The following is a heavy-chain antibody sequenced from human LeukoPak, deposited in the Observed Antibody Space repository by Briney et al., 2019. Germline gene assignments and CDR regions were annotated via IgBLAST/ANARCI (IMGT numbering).Heavy chain of an antibody. CDR1: GFTFDDYG. V-gene: IGHV3-20*04. CDR3: GRDRGIAVAGSGAFDY. J-gene: IGHJ4*02. CDR2: INWNGGST. Sequence: PGGSLRLSCAASGFTFDDYGMSWVRQAPGKGLEWVSGINWNGGSTGYADSVKGRFTISRDNAKNSLYLQMNSLRAEDTALYYCGRDRGIAVAGSGAFDYWGQGTLVTVSS. D-gene: IGHD6-19*01.